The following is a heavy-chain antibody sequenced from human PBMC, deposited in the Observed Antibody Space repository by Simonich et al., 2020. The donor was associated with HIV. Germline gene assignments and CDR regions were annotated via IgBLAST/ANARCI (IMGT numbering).Heavy chain of an antibody. Sequence: EVQLVESGGGLVQPGRSLRLSCAASGFTFDDYAMHWVRQAPGEGMEWVSGIRWDSGSIGYADSMKGRFTISRDNAKKSLYLQMNSLRAEDTPLYYCAKGRLKWELLRGAFDIWGQGTMVTVSS. V-gene: IGHV3-9*01. CDR1: GFTFDDYA. J-gene: IGHJ3*02. D-gene: IGHD1-26*01. CDR2: IRWDSGSI. CDR3: AKGRLKWELLRGAFDI.